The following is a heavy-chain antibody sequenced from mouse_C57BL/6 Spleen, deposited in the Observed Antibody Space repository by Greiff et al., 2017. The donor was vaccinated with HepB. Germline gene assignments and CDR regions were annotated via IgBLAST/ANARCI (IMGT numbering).Heavy chain of an antibody. D-gene: IGHD2-4*01. CDR3: ARWGITGYAMDY. J-gene: IGHJ4*01. V-gene: IGHV1-18*01. Sequence: EVQLQRSGPELVKPGASVKIPCKASGYTFTDYNMDWVKQSHGKSLEWIGDINPNNGGTIYNQKFKGKATLTVDKSSSTAYMELRSLTSEDTAVYYCARWGITGYAMDYWGQGTSVTVSS. CDR2: INPNNGGT. CDR1: GYTFTDYN.